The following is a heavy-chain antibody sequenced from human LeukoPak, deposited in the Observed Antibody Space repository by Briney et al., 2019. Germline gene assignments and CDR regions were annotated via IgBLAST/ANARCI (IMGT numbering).Heavy chain of an antibody. CDR2: IYHSGST. CDR1: GGSISSGGYS. J-gene: IGHJ3*02. V-gene: IGHV4-30-2*01. CDR3: ARAVLRGAFDI. Sequence: PSETLSLTCAVSGGSISSGGYSWSWIRQPPGKGLEWIGYIYHSGSTYYNPSLKSRVTISVDRSKNQFSLKLSSVTAADTAVYYCARAVLRGAFDIWGQGTMVTVSS.